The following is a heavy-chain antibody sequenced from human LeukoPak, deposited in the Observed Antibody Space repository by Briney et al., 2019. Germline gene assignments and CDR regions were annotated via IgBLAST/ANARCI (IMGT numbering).Heavy chain of an antibody. Sequence: PGEPLKISCKGFGYSFTNYWIGWVRQMPGKGLEWMGIIYPDYSETTYGPSFQGQVTMSVDKSINTAYLQWSSLRASDTAMYYCARHTDGNDSDAFDIWGQGTMVAVSS. D-gene: IGHD2-8*02. CDR2: IYPDYSET. J-gene: IGHJ3*02. V-gene: IGHV5-51*01. CDR3: ARHTDGNDSDAFDI. CDR1: GYSFTNYW.